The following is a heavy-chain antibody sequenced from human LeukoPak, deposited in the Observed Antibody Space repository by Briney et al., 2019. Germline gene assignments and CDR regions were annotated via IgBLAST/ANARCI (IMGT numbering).Heavy chain of an antibody. CDR1: GGSFSGYY. D-gene: IGHD3-22*01. Sequence: PSETLSLTCAVYGGSFSGYYWSWIRQPPGKGLEWIGEINHSGSTNYNPSLKSRVTISVDTSKNQFSLKLSSVTAADTAVYYCASCKSSSGYYYGRYFDYWGQGTLVTVSS. CDR2: INHSGST. V-gene: IGHV4-34*01. J-gene: IGHJ4*02. CDR3: ASCKSSSGYYYGRYFDY.